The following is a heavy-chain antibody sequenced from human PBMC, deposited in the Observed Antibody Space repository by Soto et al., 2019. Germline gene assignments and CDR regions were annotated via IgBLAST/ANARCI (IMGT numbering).Heavy chain of an antibody. CDR2: IYYSGST. V-gene: IGHV4-59*01. Sequence: SETLSLTCTVSGGSISSYYWSWIRQPPGKGLEWIGYIYYSGSTNYNPSLKSRVTISVDTSKNQFSLKLNSVTAADTAVYYCARNYGHAFDIWGQGTMVTVSS. CDR3: ARNYGHAFDI. D-gene: IGHD1-7*01. J-gene: IGHJ3*02. CDR1: GGSISSYY.